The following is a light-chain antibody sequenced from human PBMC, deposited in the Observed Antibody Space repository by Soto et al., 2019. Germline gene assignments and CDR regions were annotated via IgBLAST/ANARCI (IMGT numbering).Light chain of an antibody. V-gene: IGKV1-27*01. J-gene: IGKJ3*01. CDR3: QKYNWPPFT. CDR2: ATS. CDR1: QGISNY. Sequence: DIQMTQSPSSLAASVGDRVTISCRASQGISNYLAWYQQKPGKAPKLLIYATSTLQSGVSSRSTGSGSGTDFSLTISSLQPEDVATYYCQKYNWPPFTFGPGTKVDI.